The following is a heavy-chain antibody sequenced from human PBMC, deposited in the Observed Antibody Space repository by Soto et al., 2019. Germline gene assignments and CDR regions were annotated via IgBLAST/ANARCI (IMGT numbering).Heavy chain of an antibody. J-gene: IGHJ6*02. CDR1: GFTFSSYS. CDR3: ARGIVATISYYYYGMDV. CDR2: ISSSSSYI. D-gene: IGHD5-12*01. V-gene: IGHV3-21*01. Sequence: SGGSLRLSCAGSGFTFSSYSMNWVRQAPGKGLEWVSSISSSSSYIYYADSVKGRFTISRDNAKNSLYLQMNSLRAEDTAVYYCARGIVATISYYYYGMDVWGQGTTVTVSS.